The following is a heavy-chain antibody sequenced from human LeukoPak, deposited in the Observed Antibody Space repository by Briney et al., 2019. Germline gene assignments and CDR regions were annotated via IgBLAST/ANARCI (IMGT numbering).Heavy chain of an antibody. J-gene: IGHJ5*02. CDR2: INHSGST. CDR1: GGSFSGYY. CDR3: ARGSTHYYGSGSYYPPLYNWFDP. V-gene: IGHV4-34*01. D-gene: IGHD3-10*01. Sequence: SETLSLTCAVYGGSFSGYYWSWIRQPPGKGLEWIGEINHSGSTNYNPSLKSRVTISVDTSKNQFSLKLSFVTAADTAVYYCARGSTHYYGSGSYYPPLYNWFDPWGQGTLVTVSS.